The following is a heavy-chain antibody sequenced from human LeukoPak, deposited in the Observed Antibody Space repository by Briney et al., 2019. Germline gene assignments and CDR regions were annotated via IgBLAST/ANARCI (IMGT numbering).Heavy chain of an antibody. CDR1: EFTFSDYY. V-gene: IGHV3-11*01. D-gene: IGHD2-8*01. CDR2: ITNSGATI. CDR3: ARGGRGVAEDAFDI. J-gene: IGHJ3*02. Sequence: GGSLRLSCAASEFTFSDYYMTWIRQAPGRGLEWISYITNSGATIYADSVKGRFTISRDNAKKSLYLQMNSLRAEDTAVYYCARGGRGVAEDAFDIWGRGTLVTVSS.